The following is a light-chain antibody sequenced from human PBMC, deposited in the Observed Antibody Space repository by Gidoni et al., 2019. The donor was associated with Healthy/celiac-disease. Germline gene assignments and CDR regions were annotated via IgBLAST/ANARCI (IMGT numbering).Light chain of an antibody. CDR1: QSISSW. V-gene: IGKV1-5*03. CDR3: QQYNSYSYT. Sequence: DIQMTQSPSTLSASVGDRVTITCRASQSISSWLAWYQQKPGKAPKLLIYKASSLESGVPSRFSGSGSGTEVTLTSSSLQPDDFATYYCQQYNSYSYTFXXXTKLEIK. J-gene: IGKJ2*01. CDR2: KAS.